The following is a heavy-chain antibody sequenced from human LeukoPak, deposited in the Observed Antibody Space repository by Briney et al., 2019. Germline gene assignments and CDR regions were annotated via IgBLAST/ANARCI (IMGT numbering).Heavy chain of an antibody. CDR2: INHSGST. D-gene: IGHD3-22*01. CDR1: GGSFSGYY. CDR3: ARVWYDSSGYYPYYFDY. J-gene: IGHJ4*02. Sequence: SETLSLTCAVYGGSFSGYYWSWIRQPPGKGLEWIGEINHSGSTNYNPSLKSRVTISVDTSKNQFSLKLSSVTAADTAVYYCARVWYDSSGYYPYYFDYWGQGTLVTVSS. V-gene: IGHV4-34*01.